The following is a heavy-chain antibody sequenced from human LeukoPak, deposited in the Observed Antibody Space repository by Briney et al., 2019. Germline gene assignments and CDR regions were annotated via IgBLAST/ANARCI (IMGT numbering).Heavy chain of an antibody. Sequence: PSETLTLTCGVSGVPFSNYYWRWVRQSPTQGLEWIGEINHSGYTNYNPSLKSRVTMSIDTSKNQFSLKLTSVTAAAAGVYYCTRAVAGHPHCGQGTLVTVSS. J-gene: IGHJ4*02. D-gene: IGHD6-19*01. CDR2: INHSGYT. V-gene: IGHV4-34*01. CDR1: GVPFSNYY. CDR3: TRAVAGHPH.